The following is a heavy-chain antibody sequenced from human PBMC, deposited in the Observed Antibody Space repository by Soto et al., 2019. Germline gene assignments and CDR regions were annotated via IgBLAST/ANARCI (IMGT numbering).Heavy chain of an antibody. Sequence: ASVKVSCKASGYTFTSDGISWVRQAPGQGLEWVGWISAYNGNTNYAQKLQGRVTMTTDTSTSTAYMELRSLRSDDTAVYYCARDRFLEWLLGSYYYYGMDVWGQGTTVTVSS. D-gene: IGHD3-3*01. J-gene: IGHJ6*02. CDR1: GYTFTSDG. CDR2: ISAYNGNT. CDR3: ARDRFLEWLLGSYYYYGMDV. V-gene: IGHV1-18*01.